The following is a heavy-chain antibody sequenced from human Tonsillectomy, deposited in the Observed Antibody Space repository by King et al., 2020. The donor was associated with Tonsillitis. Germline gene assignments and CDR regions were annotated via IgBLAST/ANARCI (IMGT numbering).Heavy chain of an antibody. CDR3: AREAAGDGSGSYHFYGMDV. CDR2: ISSSGGTI. D-gene: IGHD3-10*01. CDR1: GFTFTDYY. Sequence: HVQLVESGGGLVKPGGSLRLSCAASGFTFTDYYMSWIRQAPGKGLEWVSYISSSGGTIYYADSVKGRFTISRDIAKNSLYLQMNSLRAEDTAVYYCAREAAGDGSGSYHFYGMDVWGQGTTVTVSS. J-gene: IGHJ6*02. V-gene: IGHV3-11*01.